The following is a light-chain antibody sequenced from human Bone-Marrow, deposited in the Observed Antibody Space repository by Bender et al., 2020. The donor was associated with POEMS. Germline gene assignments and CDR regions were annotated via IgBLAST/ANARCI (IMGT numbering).Light chain of an antibody. CDR1: KIGSKS. Sequence: SYVLTQPPSVSGAPGQTATITCGGDKIGSKSVHWYQQKPGQAPVLVVYDDSDRPSGVPERFSGSNSGNTATLTISRVEAGDEADYYCQVWDRSSGHYVFGTATEVTVL. V-gene: IGLV3-21*02. CDR2: DDS. CDR3: QVWDRSSGHYV. J-gene: IGLJ1*01.